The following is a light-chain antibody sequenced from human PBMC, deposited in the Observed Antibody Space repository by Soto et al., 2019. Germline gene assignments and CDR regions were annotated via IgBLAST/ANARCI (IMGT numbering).Light chain of an antibody. V-gene: IGLV1-40*01. CDR3: QSYDSSLSGPRV. J-gene: IGLJ2*01. Sequence: QAVVTQPPSVSGAPGQRVTISCTGSSSNIGAGYDVHWYQQLPGTAPKLLIYGNNNRPSGVPDRFSGSKSGTSASLAITGLQAEDEADYYCQSYDSSLSGPRVFGGGTKLTVL. CDR1: SSNIGAGYD. CDR2: GNN.